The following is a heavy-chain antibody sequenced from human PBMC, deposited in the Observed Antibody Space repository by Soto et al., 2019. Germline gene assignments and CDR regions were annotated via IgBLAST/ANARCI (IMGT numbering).Heavy chain of an antibody. D-gene: IGHD3-3*01. CDR1: GGSISSYD. Sequence: PSETLSLTCTVSGGSISSYDWSWIRQPAGKGLEWIGRIYGSGGTNYNPSFKNRGSMSVDKSKNQISLKVTSMTAADTAVYYCCRADYYADVGYYFIVYWGQGTLVTVSS. J-gene: IGHJ4*02. CDR2: IYGSGGT. CDR3: CRADYYADVGYYFIVY. V-gene: IGHV4-4*07.